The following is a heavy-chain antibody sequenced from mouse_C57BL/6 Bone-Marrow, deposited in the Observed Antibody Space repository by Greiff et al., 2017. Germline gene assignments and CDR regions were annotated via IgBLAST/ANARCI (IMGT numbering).Heavy chain of an antibody. D-gene: IGHD2-1*01. Sequence: EVNVVESGGGLVKPGGSLKLSCAASGFTFSSYAMSWVRQTPEKRLEWVATISDGGSYTYYPDNVKGRFTISRDNAKNNLYLQMSHLKSEDTAMYYCARDTGGNYGWDYAMDYWGQGTSVTVSS. CDR3: ARDTGGNYGWDYAMDY. CDR2: ISDGGSYT. CDR1: GFTFSSYA. J-gene: IGHJ4*01. V-gene: IGHV5-4*01.